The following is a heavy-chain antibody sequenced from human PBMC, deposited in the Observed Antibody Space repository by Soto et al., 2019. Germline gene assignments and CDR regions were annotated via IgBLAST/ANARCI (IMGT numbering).Heavy chain of an antibody. D-gene: IGHD4-4*01. Sequence: GGSLTLSCAASGSIFSDYYMSWIRQAPGKGLEWVSYISGSSTYTNYADSVKGRFTISRDNAKNSLYLQMNSLRAEDTAVYYCARYFPTTSYFDYWGQGTLVTVSS. J-gene: IGHJ4*02. CDR2: ISGSSTYT. V-gene: IGHV3-11*06. CDR3: ARYFPTTSYFDY. CDR1: GSIFSDYY.